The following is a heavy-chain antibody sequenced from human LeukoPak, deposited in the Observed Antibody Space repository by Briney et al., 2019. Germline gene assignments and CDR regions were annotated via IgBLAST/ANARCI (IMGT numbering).Heavy chain of an antibody. CDR3: ARSPEPFDYGPYNWFDP. CDR1: GFTVSSNY. D-gene: IGHD4-17*01. CDR2: IYSGGST. V-gene: IGHV3-53*01. J-gene: IGHJ5*02. Sequence: GGSLRLSCAASGFTVSSNYMSWVRQAPGKGLEWVSVIYSGGSTYYADSVKGRFTVSRDNSRSMMYLQMNSLRAEDTAVYYCARSPEPFDYGPYNWFDPWGQGTRVTVSS.